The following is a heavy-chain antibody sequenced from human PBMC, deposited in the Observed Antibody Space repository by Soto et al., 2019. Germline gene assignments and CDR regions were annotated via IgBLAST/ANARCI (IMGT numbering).Heavy chain of an antibody. CDR1: GDTFTSYD. V-gene: IGHV1-8*01. D-gene: IGHD2-2*01. CDR3: ARVRGGAKYQLLLASHYYGLDV. Sequence: ASVKVSCKACGDTFTSYDINWVRQATGQGLEWMGWMNPNSGNTGYGHKFQGRVTMTRNTSISTAYMELSSLRSEDTAVYYCARVRGGAKYQLLLASHYYGLDVWGQGTTVTVSS. CDR2: MNPNSGNT. J-gene: IGHJ6*02.